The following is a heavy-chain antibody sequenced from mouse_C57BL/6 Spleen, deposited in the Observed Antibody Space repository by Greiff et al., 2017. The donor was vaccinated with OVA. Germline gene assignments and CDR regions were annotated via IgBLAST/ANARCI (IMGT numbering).Heavy chain of an antibody. CDR3: EIWVGYSNDGRGY. CDR1: GYAFTSYW. J-gene: IGHJ2*02. V-gene: IGHV1-74*01. D-gene: IGHD2-12*01. Sequence: VQLQQPGAELVKPGASVKVSCKASGYAFTSYWMQWVKQRPGQGLEWIGRIHPSDSDTNYNQKFKGKATLTVDKSSSTAYTQLSSLTSENSAVYYCEIWVGYSNDGRGYWGQGTSLTVSS. CDR2: IHPSDSDT.